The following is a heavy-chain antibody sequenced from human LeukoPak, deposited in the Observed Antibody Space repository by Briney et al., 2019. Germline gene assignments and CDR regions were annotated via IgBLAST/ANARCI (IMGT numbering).Heavy chain of an antibody. CDR2: IKQDGSVI. CDR1: GFSFSTHW. Sequence: GGSLRLSCAASGFSFSTHWMSWFRQAPGKGLEWVALIKQDGSVIHYVDSVKGRYTISRDNAKNSLSLQMNSLRADDTAVYYCAGDEGWTFDIWGQGTKVTVSS. D-gene: IGHD5-24*01. J-gene: IGHJ3*02. V-gene: IGHV3-7*01. CDR3: AGDEGWTFDI.